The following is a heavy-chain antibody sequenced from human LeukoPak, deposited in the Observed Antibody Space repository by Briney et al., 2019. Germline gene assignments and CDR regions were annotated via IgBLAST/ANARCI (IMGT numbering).Heavy chain of an antibody. CDR3: AKEGVVAATHYFDY. V-gene: IGHV3-11*01. CDR2: ISSSGSTI. CDR1: GFTFSDYY. D-gene: IGHD2-15*01. Sequence: GGSLRLSCAASGFTFSDYYMSWIRQAPGKGLEWVSYISSSGSTIYYADSVKGRFTISRDNAKNSLYLQMNSLRAEDTAVYYCAKEGVVAATHYFDYWGQGTLVTVSS. J-gene: IGHJ4*02.